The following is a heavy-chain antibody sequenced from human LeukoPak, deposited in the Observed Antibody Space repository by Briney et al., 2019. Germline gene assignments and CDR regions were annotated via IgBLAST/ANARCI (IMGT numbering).Heavy chain of an antibody. CDR1: GYTFTGYY. D-gene: IGHD5-18*01. J-gene: IGHJ4*02. V-gene: IGHV1-2*02. CDR2: INPNSGGA. CDR3: ARGDTAMVSRTYYYFDY. Sequence: ASVKVSCKASGYTFTGYYMHWVRQAPGQGLEWMGWINPNSGGANYAQKFQGRVTMTRDTSISTAYMELSRLRSDDTAVYYCARGDTAMVSRTYYYFDYWGQGTLVTVSS.